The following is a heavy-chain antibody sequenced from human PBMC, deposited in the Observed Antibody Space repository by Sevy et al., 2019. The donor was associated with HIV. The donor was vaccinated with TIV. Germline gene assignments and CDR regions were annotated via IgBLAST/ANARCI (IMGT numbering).Heavy chain of an antibody. CDR1: GYSFTGYF. CDR3: ARAPTDFGMGGMDD. D-gene: IGHD3-3*01. CDR2: TNPISGAT. V-gene: IGHV1-2*05. Sequence: GESLKISCKASGYSFTGYFMHWVRQAPGQGPEGMGRTNPISGATDDSQKVQGRVPMTRHTSTSTAYLEVSRLRSDDTDVYYCARAPTDFGMGGMDDWGQGTAVTVSS. J-gene: IGHJ6*02.